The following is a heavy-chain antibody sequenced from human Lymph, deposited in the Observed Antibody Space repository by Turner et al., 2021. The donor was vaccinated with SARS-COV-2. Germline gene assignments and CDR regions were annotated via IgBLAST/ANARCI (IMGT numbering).Heavy chain of an antibody. CDR2: IYSGGST. Sequence: EVQLVESGGGWIRPGGSVRLSCAASVFTVSRNYMSWVRQAPGKGLRWGSVIYSGGSTYYADSVKGRFNISRDNSKNTLYLQMNSMRADDTAVYYCARVLPFGDYFDYWGQGTLVTVSS. CDR1: VFTVSRNY. D-gene: IGHD3-10*01. CDR3: ARVLPFGDYFDY. J-gene: IGHJ4*02. V-gene: IGHV3-53*01.